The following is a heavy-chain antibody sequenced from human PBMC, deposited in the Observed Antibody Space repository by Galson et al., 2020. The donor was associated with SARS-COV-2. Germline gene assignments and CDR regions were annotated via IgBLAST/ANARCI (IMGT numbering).Heavy chain of an antibody. CDR3: ARRRLRHLDY. CDR1: GFTFSSYE. CDR2: ISFSGSTV. J-gene: IGHJ4*02. Sequence: GESLKISCAASGFTFSSYEMNWVRQAPGKGLEWVSHISFSGSTVYYADSVKGRFTISRDAAKNSLYLQMNSLRVEDTAVYYCARRRLRHLDYWGQGTLVTVSS. V-gene: IGHV3-48*03. D-gene: IGHD6-6*01.